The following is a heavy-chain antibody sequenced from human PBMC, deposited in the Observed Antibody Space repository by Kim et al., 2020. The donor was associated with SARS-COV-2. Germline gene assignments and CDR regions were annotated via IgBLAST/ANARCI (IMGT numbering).Heavy chain of an antibody. CDR2: INHSGST. CDR3: ARAFFHVCTLGYCSGGSFGTTYYFDY. D-gene: IGHD2-15*01. CDR1: GGSFSGYY. J-gene: IGHJ4*02. V-gene: IGHV4-34*01. Sequence: SETLSLTCAVYGGSFSGYYWSWIRQPPGKGLEWIGEINHSGSTNYNPSLKSRVTISVDTSKNQFSLKLSSVTAADTAVYYCARAFFHVCTLGYCSGGSFGTTYYFDYWGQGTLVTVSS.